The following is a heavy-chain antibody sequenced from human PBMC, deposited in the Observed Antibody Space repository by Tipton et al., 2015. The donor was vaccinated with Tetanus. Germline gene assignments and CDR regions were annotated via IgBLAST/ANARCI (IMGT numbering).Heavy chain of an antibody. CDR2: IKEDGSEM. J-gene: IGHJ4*02. CDR3: ARLRVYCSTACSSREDY. CDR1: GFTFRSYW. Sequence: SLRLSCVASGFTFRSYWMSWVRQAPGKGLEWVANIKEDGSEMYYADSVKGRFTISRDNARNSLSVHMNSLTAEDTAVYYCARLRVYCSTACSSREDYWGQGTLVPVSS. V-gene: IGHV3-7*01. D-gene: IGHD2-2*01.